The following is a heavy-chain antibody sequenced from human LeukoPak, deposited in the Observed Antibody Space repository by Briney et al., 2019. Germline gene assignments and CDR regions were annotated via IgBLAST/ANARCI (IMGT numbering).Heavy chain of an antibody. CDR2: IYSGGST. D-gene: IGHD5-12*01. J-gene: IGHJ4*02. Sequence: GGSLRLSCAASGFTVSSYYMSWVRQAPGKGLEWVSVIYSGGSTYYADPVKGRFTISRDNSKNTLYLQMNSLKAEDTAVYYCARMSGYSGYDSSGGSDYWGQGTLVTVSS. CDR1: GFTVSSYY. CDR3: ARMSGYSGYDSSGGSDY. V-gene: IGHV3-53*01.